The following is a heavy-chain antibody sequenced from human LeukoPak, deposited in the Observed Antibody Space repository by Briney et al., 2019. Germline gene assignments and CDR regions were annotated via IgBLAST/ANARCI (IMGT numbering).Heavy chain of an antibody. CDR1: GYPFTSYG. CDR2: VSGYNGNT. CDR3: ARDLTGTSDH. V-gene: IGHV1-18*01. D-gene: IGHD1-20*01. Sequence: ASVKVSCKASGYPFTSYGFSWVRQAPGQGLEWMGWVSGYNGNTNYAGNFQGRVTMTTDTSTSTAYMELKSLRSDDTAVYYCARDLTGTSDHWGQGTLVTVSS. J-gene: IGHJ4*02.